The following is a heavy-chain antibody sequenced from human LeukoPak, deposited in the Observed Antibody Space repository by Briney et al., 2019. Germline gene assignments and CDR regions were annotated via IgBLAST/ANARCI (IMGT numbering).Heavy chain of an antibody. J-gene: IGHJ5*02. CDR2: INPNSGGT. D-gene: IGHD1-26*01. CDR1: GYTFTGYY. CDR3: ARDRGTSARNWFDP. Sequence: GASVKVSCKASGYTFTGYYMHWVRQAPGQGLEWMGRINPNSGGTNYAQKFQGRVTMTRDTSISTAYMGRSRLRSDDTAVYYCARDRGTSARNWFDPWGQGTLVTVSS. V-gene: IGHV1-2*06.